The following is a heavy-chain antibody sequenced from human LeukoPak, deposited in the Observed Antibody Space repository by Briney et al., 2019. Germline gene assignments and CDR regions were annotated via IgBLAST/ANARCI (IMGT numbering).Heavy chain of an antibody. CDR3: ARSEAAVTLDY. J-gene: IGHJ4*02. CDR1: GFTFSTYA. Sequence: PGGSLRLSCSASGFTFSTYAMHWVRQAPGKGLEYVSAITYNGGSTYYANSVKGRFTISRDNSKNTLYLQMGSLRTEDMAVYYCARSEAAVTLDYWGQGTLVTVSS. CDR2: ITYNGGST. D-gene: IGHD4-11*01. V-gene: IGHV3-64*01.